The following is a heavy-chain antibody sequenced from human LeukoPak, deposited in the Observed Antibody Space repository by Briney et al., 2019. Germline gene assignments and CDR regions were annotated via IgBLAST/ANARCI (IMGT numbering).Heavy chain of an antibody. CDR1: GFTFSSYW. CDR3: ATTGIAVAGLPGP. Sequence: PGGSLRLSCAASGFTFSSYWMHWVRQVPGKGLVWVSRINSGGSNTNYADSVKGRFTISRDNAKNTLYLQMNSLRSDDTAVYYCATTGIAVAGLPGPWGQGTLVTVSS. V-gene: IGHV3-74*01. D-gene: IGHD6-19*01. J-gene: IGHJ5*02. CDR2: INSGGSNT.